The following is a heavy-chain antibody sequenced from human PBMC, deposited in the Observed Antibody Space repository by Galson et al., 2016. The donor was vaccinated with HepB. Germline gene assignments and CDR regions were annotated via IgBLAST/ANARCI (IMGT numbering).Heavy chain of an antibody. CDR2: ISGYNGNT. V-gene: IGHV1-18*01. Sequence: SVKVSCKASGYTFSNYGISWVRQAPGQGLEWMGWISGYNGNTNYAQKLKARVTMTTDPFTSIAYMELRSLRSDDTAVYFCARWKYNYGSDFDYWGQGTLVTVSS. CDR1: GYTFSNYG. CDR3: ARWKYNYGSDFDY. J-gene: IGHJ4*02. D-gene: IGHD5-18*01.